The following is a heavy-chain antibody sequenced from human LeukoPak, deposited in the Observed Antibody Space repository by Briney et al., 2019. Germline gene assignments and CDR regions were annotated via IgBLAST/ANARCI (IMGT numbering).Heavy chain of an antibody. CDR3: ARDELEGGMDV. CDR2: ISGSGGST. CDR1: GFTFSSYG. D-gene: IGHD1-1*01. V-gene: IGHV3-23*01. Sequence: GGSLRLSCAASGFTFSSYGMHWVRQAPGKGLEWVSAISGSGGSTYYADSVKGRFTISRDNSKNTLYLQMNSLRAEDTAVYYCARDELEGGMDVWGQGTTVTVSS. J-gene: IGHJ6*02.